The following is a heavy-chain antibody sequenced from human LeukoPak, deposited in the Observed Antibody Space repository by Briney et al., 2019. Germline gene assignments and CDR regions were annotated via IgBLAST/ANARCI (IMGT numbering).Heavy chain of an antibody. V-gene: IGHV4-39*07. CDR2: IYYSGST. CDR1: GGSVSSGSYY. Sequence: NPSETLSLTCTVSGGSVSSGSYYWGWIRQPPGKGLEWIGNIYYSGSTYYNPSLKSRVTISVDTSKNQFSLKLSSVTAADTAVYYCARRGTTVVTVRWFDPWGQGTLVTVSS. D-gene: IGHD4-23*01. CDR3: ARRGTTVVTVRWFDP. J-gene: IGHJ5*02.